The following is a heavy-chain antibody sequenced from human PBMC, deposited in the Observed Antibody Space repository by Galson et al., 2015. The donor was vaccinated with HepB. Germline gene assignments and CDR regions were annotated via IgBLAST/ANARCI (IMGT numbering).Heavy chain of an antibody. CDR1: GFTVSSNY. CDR2: IYSGGST. J-gene: IGHJ4*02. CDR3: ARGNFWSGITYFFDY. Sequence: SLRLSCAASGFTVSSNYMSWVRQAPGKGLEWVSVIYSGGSTYYADSVKGRFTISRDNSKNTLYLQMNSLRAEDTAVYYCARGNFWSGITYFFDYWGQGTQVTVSS. V-gene: IGHV3-53*01. D-gene: IGHD3-3*01.